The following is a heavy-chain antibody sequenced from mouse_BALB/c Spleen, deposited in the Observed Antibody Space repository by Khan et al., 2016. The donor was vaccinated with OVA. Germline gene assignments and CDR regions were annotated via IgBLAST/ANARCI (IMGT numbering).Heavy chain of an antibody. D-gene: IGHD2-4*01. CDR2: ISSGSSSI. J-gene: IGHJ2*01. CDR3: ASDSNFDY. V-gene: IGHV5-17*02. Sequence: EVELVASGGGLVQPGGSRKLSCAASGFTFSRFGMHWVRQAPEKGLEWVAYISSGSSSIYYADTVKGRFTISRDNPKNTLFLQMTSLRSVDTAIYYCASDSNFDYWGQGTTLTVSS. CDR1: GFTFSRFG.